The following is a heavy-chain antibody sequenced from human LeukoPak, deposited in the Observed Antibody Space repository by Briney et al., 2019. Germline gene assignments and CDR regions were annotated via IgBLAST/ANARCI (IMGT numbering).Heavy chain of an antibody. J-gene: IGHJ4*02. V-gene: IGHV3-74*01. CDR2: INGDGSST. Sequence: GGSLRLSCAASGFISTNAWMSWVRQAPGKGLVWVSRINGDGSSTSYADSVKGRFTISRDNAKNTLYLQMNSLRAEDTAVYYCASPRYSYGVPTDYWGQGTLVTVSS. CDR1: GFISTNAW. D-gene: IGHD5-24*01. CDR3: ASPRYSYGVPTDY.